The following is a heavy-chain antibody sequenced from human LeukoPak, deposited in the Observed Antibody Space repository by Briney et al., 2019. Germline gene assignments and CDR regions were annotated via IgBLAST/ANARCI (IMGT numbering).Heavy chain of an antibody. CDR3: AKWDGDLYYYYYMDV. Sequence: PGGSLRLSCAASGFTVSSNYMSWVRQAPGKGLEWVPVISGSGGSTYYADSVKGRFTISRDNSKNTLYLQMDSLRAEDTAVYYCAKWDGDLYYYYYMDVWGKGTTVTVSS. D-gene: IGHD4-17*01. J-gene: IGHJ6*03. CDR2: ISGSGGST. V-gene: IGHV3-23*01. CDR1: GFTVSSNY.